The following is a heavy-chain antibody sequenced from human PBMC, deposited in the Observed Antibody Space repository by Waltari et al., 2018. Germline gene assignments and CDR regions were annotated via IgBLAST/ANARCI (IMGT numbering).Heavy chain of an antibody. D-gene: IGHD2-2*01. CDR3: AAGYLYCSSTSCYGDYYYYYMDV. Sequence: QMQLVQSGPEVKKPGTSVKVSCKASGFTFTSSAMQWVRQARGQRLEWIGWIVVGSGNTNYAQKFQERVTITRDMSTSTAYMELSSLRSEDTAVYYCAAGYLYCSSTSCYGDYYYYYMDVWGQGTMVTVSS. V-gene: IGHV1-58*02. J-gene: IGHJ6*03. CDR2: IVVGSGNT. CDR1: GFTFTSSA.